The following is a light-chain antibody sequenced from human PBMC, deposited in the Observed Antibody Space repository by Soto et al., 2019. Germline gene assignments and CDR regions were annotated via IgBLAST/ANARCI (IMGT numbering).Light chain of an antibody. Sequence: EIVLSQSPATLSVSPGDRATLSCRASQSVSGYLAGYQQKPGQAPRLLIYDASKRATGIPARFSGSGFGTDFTLTISSLEPEDFAVYYCQQRSKWRTFGQGTKVDIK. CDR1: QSVSGY. CDR2: DAS. CDR3: QQRSKWRT. V-gene: IGKV3-11*01. J-gene: IGKJ1*01.